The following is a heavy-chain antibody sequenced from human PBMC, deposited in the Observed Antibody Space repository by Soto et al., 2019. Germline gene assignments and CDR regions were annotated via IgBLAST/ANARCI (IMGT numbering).Heavy chain of an antibody. CDR3: ARGSTDSYPGSRIFDF. CDR1: GLTFGSRA. CDR2: ITGTGGDA. V-gene: IGHV3-23*01. J-gene: IGHJ4*02. Sequence: GGSLRLSCVASGLTFGSRAMTWVRQAPGEGLQWVSTITGTGGDAKYADSVRGRFVISRDNSKKTLYLQMTSLTAEDSAMYYCARGSTDSYPGSRIFDFWGRGTLVTVS. D-gene: IGHD3-10*01.